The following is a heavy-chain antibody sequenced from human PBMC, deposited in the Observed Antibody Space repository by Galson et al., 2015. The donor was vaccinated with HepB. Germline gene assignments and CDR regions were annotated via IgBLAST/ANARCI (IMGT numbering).Heavy chain of an antibody. Sequence: SVKVSCKASGGTFSSYAISWVRQAPGQGLEWMGGIIPIFGTANYAQKFQGRVTITADESTSTAHMELSSLRSEDTAVYYCASWSSGWDYFDYWGQGTLVTVSS. J-gene: IGHJ4*02. CDR3: ASWSSGWDYFDY. D-gene: IGHD6-19*01. CDR2: IIPIFGTA. V-gene: IGHV1-69*13. CDR1: GGTFSSYA.